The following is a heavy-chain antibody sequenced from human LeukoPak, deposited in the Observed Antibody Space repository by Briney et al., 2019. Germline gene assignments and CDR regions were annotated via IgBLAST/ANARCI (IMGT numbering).Heavy chain of an antibody. Sequence: PVGSLRLSCAASGFTFSSYGMHWVRQAPGKGLEWVAFIRYDGSNKYYADSVKGRFTISRDNSKNTLYLQMNSLRAEDTAVYYCARQVSSGYYEVYYYYMDVWGKGTTVTVSS. V-gene: IGHV3-30*02. D-gene: IGHD3-22*01. CDR2: IRYDGSNK. CDR3: ARQVSSGYYEVYYYYMDV. J-gene: IGHJ6*03. CDR1: GFTFSSYG.